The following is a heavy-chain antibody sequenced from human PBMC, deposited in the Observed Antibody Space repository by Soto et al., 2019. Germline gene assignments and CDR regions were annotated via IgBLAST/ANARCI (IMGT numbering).Heavy chain of an antibody. J-gene: IGHJ4*02. CDR3: AREDPGIRGVTNDY. D-gene: IGHD3-10*01. Sequence: QVQLVQSGAEVKKPGASVKVSCKASGYTFTNYYIHWVRQAPGQGLEWMGIINPSGGSTSYAQKFQGRVTMTRDTSPSTVYMELSSLRSEDTAVYYCAREDPGIRGVTNDYWGQGTLVTVSS. CDR1: GYTFTNYY. CDR2: INPSGGST. V-gene: IGHV1-46*01.